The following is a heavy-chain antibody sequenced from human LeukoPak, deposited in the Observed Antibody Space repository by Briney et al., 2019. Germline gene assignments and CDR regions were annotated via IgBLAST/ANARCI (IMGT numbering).Heavy chain of an antibody. Sequence: ASVKVSCEASGYTFTSYYMHWVRQAPGQGLEWMGIINPSGGSTSYAQKLQGRVTMTTDTSTSTAYMELRSLRSDDTAVYYCARDPRIAAAGRIYWYFDLWGRGTLVTVSS. CDR3: ARDPRIAAAGRIYWYFDL. CDR2: INPSGGST. CDR1: GYTFTSYY. V-gene: IGHV1-46*01. D-gene: IGHD6-13*01. J-gene: IGHJ2*01.